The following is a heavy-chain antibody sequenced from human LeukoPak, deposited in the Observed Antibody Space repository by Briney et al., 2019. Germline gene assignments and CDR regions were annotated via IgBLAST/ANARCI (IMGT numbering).Heavy chain of an antibody. D-gene: IGHD2-2*02. Sequence: ASVKVSCKASGYTFTIYYMHWVRQAPGQGLEWMGIINPSGGNTSYAQKFQGRVTMTRDTSTSTVYMELSSLRSEDTAVYYCARERYCSSTSCHKGDAFDIWGQGTMVTVSS. CDR3: ARERYCSSTSCHKGDAFDI. J-gene: IGHJ3*02. V-gene: IGHV1-46*01. CDR1: GYTFTIYY. CDR2: INPSGGNT.